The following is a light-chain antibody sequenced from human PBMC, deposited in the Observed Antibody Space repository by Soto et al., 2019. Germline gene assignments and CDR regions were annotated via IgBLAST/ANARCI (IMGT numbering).Light chain of an antibody. J-gene: IGKJ4*01. Sequence: IVMTKTPATLSVSPGERATLSCRASQSVSSNLAWYQQKPGQAPRLLIYDASNRATGIPARFSGSGSGTDVTPTISSLEPEGSAVYYCQQRSNWPSLTFGGGTKVDIK. CDR3: QQRSNWPSLT. CDR1: QSVSSN. V-gene: IGKV3-11*01. CDR2: DAS.